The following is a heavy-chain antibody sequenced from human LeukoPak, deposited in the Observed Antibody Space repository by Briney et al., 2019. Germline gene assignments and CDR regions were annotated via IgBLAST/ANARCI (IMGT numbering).Heavy chain of an antibody. Sequence: GGSLRLSCAASGFTFSSYGMHWVRQAPGKGLEWVAFIRYDGSNKYYADSVKGRFTISRDNSKNTLYLQMNSLRAEDTAVYYCARDRGYGYCSSTSCYVPDYWGQGTLVTVSS. CDR2: IRYDGSNK. CDR1: GFTFSSYG. V-gene: IGHV3-30*02. J-gene: IGHJ4*02. D-gene: IGHD2-2*03. CDR3: ARDRGYGYCSSTSCYVPDY.